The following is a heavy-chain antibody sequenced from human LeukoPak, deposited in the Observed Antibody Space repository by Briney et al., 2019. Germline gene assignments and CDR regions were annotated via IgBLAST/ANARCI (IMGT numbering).Heavy chain of an antibody. CDR3: ARDPGTTDFDY. J-gene: IGHJ4*02. CDR2: ISSSSSTI. Sequence: GGSLRLSCAASGFTFSSYSMTWVRQAPGKGLEWVSYISSSSSTIYYADSVKGRFTISRDNAKNSLYLQMNSLRAEDTAVYYCARDPGTTDFDYWGQGTLVTVSS. CDR1: GFTFSSYS. D-gene: IGHD1-1*01. V-gene: IGHV3-48*01.